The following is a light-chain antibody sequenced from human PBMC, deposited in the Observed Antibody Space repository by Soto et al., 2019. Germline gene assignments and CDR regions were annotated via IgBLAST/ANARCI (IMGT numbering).Light chain of an antibody. V-gene: IGLV2-14*01. CDR1: SSDVGGYKY. J-gene: IGLJ1*01. Sequence: QSALTQPASVSGSPGQSITISCTGTSSDVGGYKYVSWYQQHPGKAPKLLIYEVSNRPSGISNRFSASKSDNTASLTISGLRAEDEADYYCSSYRSGDLYVVGTGTKLTVL. CDR3: SSYRSGDLYV. CDR2: EVS.